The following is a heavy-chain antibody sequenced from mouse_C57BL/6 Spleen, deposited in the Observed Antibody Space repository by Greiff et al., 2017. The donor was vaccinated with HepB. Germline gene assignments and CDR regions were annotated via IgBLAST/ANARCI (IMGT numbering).Heavy chain of an antibody. D-gene: IGHD2-1*01. J-gene: IGHJ1*03. CDR1: GFNIKNTY. CDR3: ARSPSYYGNTLDWYFDV. CDR2: IDPANGNT. V-gene: IGHV14-3*01. Sequence: EVQLQQSVAELVRPGASVKLSCTASGFNIKNTYMHWVKQRPEQGLEWIGRIDPANGNTKYAPKFQGKATITADTSSNTAYLQLSSLTSEDTAIYYCARSPSYYGNTLDWYFDVWGTGTTVTVSS.